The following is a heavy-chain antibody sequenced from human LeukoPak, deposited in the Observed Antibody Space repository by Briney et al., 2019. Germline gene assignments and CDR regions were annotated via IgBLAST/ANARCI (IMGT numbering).Heavy chain of an antibody. CDR3: ARELGGYDSL. CDR2: INPSGGST. D-gene: IGHD5-12*01. V-gene: IGHV1-46*01. CDR1: GYTFTYFY. Sequence: ASVKVSCKGSGYTFTYFYIHWVRQAPGQGLEWMGIINPSGGSTRYAQKFQGRVTMTRDTSTSTVYMEVSSLRSEDTAVYYCARELGGYDSLWGQGTLVTVSS. J-gene: IGHJ4*02.